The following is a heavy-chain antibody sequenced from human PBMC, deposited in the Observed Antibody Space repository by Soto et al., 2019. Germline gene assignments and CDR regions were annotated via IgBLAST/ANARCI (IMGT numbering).Heavy chain of an antibody. CDR1: GGTFSSYA. CDR2: IIPIFGTA. J-gene: IGHJ5*02. V-gene: IGHV1-69*13. Sequence: AASVKVSCKASGGTFSSYAISCVRQAPGQGLEWMGGIIPIFGTANYAQKFQGRVTITADESTSTAYMELSSLRSEDTAVYYCARPTRYYYDSSGQSAWFDPWGQGTLVTVSS. CDR3: ARPTRYYYDSSGQSAWFDP. D-gene: IGHD3-22*01.